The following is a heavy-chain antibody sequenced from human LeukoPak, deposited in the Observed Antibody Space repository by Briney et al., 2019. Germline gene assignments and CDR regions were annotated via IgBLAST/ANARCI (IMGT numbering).Heavy chain of an antibody. V-gene: IGHV3-11*01. Sequence: GGSLRLSCVASGFNFRDYYMGWIRQAPGKGLEWVSYSSSSGSTIYYAASVKGRFTISRDNAKNSLYLQMNSLRTEDTAVYSCARYYYDSSGYYYFDYWGQRTLVTVSS. D-gene: IGHD3-22*01. CDR3: ARYYYDSSGYYYFDY. CDR2: SSSSGSTI. CDR1: GFNFRDYY. J-gene: IGHJ4*02.